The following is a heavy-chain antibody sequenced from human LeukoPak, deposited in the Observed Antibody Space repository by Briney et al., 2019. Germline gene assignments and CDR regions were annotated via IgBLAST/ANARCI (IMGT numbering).Heavy chain of an antibody. CDR1: GGTFSSYA. V-gene: IGHV1-69*06. D-gene: IGHD3-9*01. Sequence: GASVKVSCKASGGTFSSYAISWVRQAPGQGLEWMGGIIPIFGTANYAQKFQGRVTITADKSTSTAYMELSSLRGEDTAVYYCAKGRWGLTINNFDMWGQGTMVSVSS. CDR3: AKGRWGLTINNFDM. J-gene: IGHJ3*02. CDR2: IIPIFGTA.